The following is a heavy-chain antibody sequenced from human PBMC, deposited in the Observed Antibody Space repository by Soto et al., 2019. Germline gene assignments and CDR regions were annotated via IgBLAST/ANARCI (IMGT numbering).Heavy chain of an antibody. Sequence: ASVKVSCKASGYTFTTYQIHWVRQAPGQGLEWMGIINPGPSSASYSKEFQGRLTLTSDMPSRTVYMQLSNLRSDDTAVYYCAGASSRVSSVVAAYWGQGTLVTVSS. CDR1: GYTFTTYQ. CDR3: AGASSRVSSVVAAY. V-gene: IGHV1-46*01. J-gene: IGHJ4*02. CDR2: INPGPSSA. D-gene: IGHD2-15*01.